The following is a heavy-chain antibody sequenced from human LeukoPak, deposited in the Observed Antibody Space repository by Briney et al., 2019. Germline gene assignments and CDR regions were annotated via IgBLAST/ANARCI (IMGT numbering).Heavy chain of an antibody. CDR1: GGSISSGDYY. CDR3: ARRGSGSYYFGYYYYMDV. CDR2: IYYSGST. D-gene: IGHD1-26*01. Sequence: SETLSLTCTVSGGSISSGDYYWSWIRQPPGKGLEWIGYIYYSGSTYYNPSLKSRVTISVDTSKNQFSLKLSSVTAADTAVYYCARRGSGSYYFGYYYYMDVWGKGTTVTVSS. V-gene: IGHV4-30-4*08. J-gene: IGHJ6*03.